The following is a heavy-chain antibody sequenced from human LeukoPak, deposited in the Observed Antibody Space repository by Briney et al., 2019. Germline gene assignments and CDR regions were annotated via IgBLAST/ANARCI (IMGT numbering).Heavy chain of an antibody. D-gene: IGHD2-15*01. CDR2: IYYSGST. Sequence: AETLSVTCTVCGGSISSYYWSWIRQPPGKGLEWVGYIYYSGSTNYNPSLKRRVTISVDTSKNQFSLNLSSVTTADKAVYYCATGYCSGGSCYSPPQYYYYYMDVWGKGTTVTVSS. V-gene: IGHV4-59*01. CDR1: GGSISSYY. CDR3: ATGYCSGGSCYSPPQYYYYYMDV. J-gene: IGHJ6*03.